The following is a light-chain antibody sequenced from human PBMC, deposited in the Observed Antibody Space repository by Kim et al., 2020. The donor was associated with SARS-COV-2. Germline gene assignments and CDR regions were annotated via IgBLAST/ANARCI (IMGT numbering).Light chain of an antibody. V-gene: IGKV1-27*01. CDR3: QKYNQAPGT. J-gene: IGKJ1*01. CDR2: AAS. Sequence: DIQMTQSPSSLSASVGDRVTITCRASQDIGNYLAWYQQKPGTVPKLLIYAASTLQSGVPSRFSGSGSGTDYTLTISSLLPEDVGTYCRQKYNQAPGTFGQGTKVDIK. CDR1: QDIGNY.